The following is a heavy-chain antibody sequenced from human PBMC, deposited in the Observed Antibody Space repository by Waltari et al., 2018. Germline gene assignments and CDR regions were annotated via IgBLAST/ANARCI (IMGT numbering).Heavy chain of an antibody. V-gene: IGHV4-34*01. CDR1: GGSFSGYY. CDR2: LNHSGST. J-gene: IGHJ4*02. D-gene: IGHD6-19*01. CDR3: ARHGIAVAGSFDY. Sequence: QVQLQQWGAGLLKPSETLSLTCAVYGGSFSGYYWSWIRQPPGKGLEWIGELNHSGSTNAHPSLKGGVTISVATSKNQFSLRLSSVTAADTAVYYCARHGIAVAGSFDYWGQGTLVTVSS.